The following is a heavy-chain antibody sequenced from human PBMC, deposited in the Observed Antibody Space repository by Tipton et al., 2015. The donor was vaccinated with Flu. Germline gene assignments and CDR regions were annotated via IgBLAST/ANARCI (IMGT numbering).Heavy chain of an antibody. Sequence: TLSLTCTVSGGSLSSYFWSWIRQPAGKGLEWIGRIYPSGNTNYNPSLQSRVTMSVDTSRNQFSLSQTSVTAADAAIYYCARSGSYHHYYFDLWGRGTLVSVSS. CDR1: GGSLSSYF. J-gene: IGHJ2*01. CDR3: ARSGSYHHYYFDL. CDR2: IYPSGNT. V-gene: IGHV4-4*07. D-gene: IGHD1-26*01.